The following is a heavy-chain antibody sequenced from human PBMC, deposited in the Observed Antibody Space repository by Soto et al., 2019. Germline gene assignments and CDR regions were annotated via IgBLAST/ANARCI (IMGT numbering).Heavy chain of an antibody. J-gene: IGHJ6*02. CDR1: GGSISSYY. CDR3: ARAEFGELLPPYYGMDV. D-gene: IGHD3-10*01. Sequence: PSETLSLTCTVSGGSISSYYWSWIRQPPGKGLEWIGYIYYSGSTNYNPSLKSRVTISVDTSKNQFSLKLSSVTAADTAVYYCARAEFGELLPPYYGMDVWGQGTTVTVSS. CDR2: IYYSGST. V-gene: IGHV4-59*01.